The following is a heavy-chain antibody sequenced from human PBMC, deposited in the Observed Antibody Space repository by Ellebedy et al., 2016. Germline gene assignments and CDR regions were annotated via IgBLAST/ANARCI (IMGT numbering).Heavy chain of an antibody. Sequence: GGSLRLSCSASGFTFSSYAMHWVRQAPGKGLEWVANINEDGSEKHYADSVKGRFTISRDNAKNSLDLQMNSLRAEDTAVYYCAKFFDFWGQGTLVTVSS. CDR2: INEDGSEK. CDR1: GFTFSSYA. CDR3: AKFFDF. V-gene: IGHV3-7*03. J-gene: IGHJ4*02.